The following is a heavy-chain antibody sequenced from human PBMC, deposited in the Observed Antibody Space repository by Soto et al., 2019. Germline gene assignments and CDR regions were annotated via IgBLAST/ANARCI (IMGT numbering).Heavy chain of an antibody. V-gene: IGHV3-33*06. CDR3: AKTANGWFSAFDI. CDR1: GFTFSSYG. Sequence: PGGSLRLSCVASGFTFSSYGMDWVRQAPGKGLEWVAGIWHDGSKTYYADSVKGRFTISRDNSKKTVDLQMNSLRAEDTAVYYCAKTANGWFSAFDIWGQGTMVTVSS. D-gene: IGHD6-19*01. CDR2: IWHDGSKT. J-gene: IGHJ3*02.